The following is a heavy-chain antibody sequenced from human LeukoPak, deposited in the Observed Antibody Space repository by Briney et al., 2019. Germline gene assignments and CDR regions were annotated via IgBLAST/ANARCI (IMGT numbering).Heavy chain of an antibody. V-gene: IGHV3-23*01. CDR2: ISGSGGTT. D-gene: IGHD6-13*01. CDR1: GFTFSSYA. CDR3: AKDGAPQQLVIY. Sequence: GGSLRLSCAASGFTFSSYAMTWVRQAPGKGLEWGSVISGSGGTTYYADSVKGRFTISRANSKITLYLQMNSLRAEDTAVYYCAKDGAPQQLVIYWGQGTLVTVSS. J-gene: IGHJ4*02.